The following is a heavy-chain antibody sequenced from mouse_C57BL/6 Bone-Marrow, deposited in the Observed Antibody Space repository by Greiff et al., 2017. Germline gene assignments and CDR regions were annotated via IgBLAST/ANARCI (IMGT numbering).Heavy chain of an antibody. CDR3: AREGAYYGLAY. CDR2: ISDGGSYT. CDR1: GFTFSSYA. D-gene: IGHD1-1*01. J-gene: IGHJ3*01. V-gene: IGHV5-4*01. Sequence: EVQLVESGGGLVKPGGSLKLSCAASGFTFSSYAMSWVRQTPEKRLEWVATISDGGSYTYYPDNVKGRFTISRDNAKNNLYLQMSHLKSEDTAMYYCAREGAYYGLAYWGQGTLVTVSA.